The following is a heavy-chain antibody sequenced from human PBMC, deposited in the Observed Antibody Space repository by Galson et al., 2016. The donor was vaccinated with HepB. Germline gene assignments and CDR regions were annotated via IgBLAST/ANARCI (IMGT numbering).Heavy chain of an antibody. Sequence: SVKVSCKASGGTFSSFAISWVRQAPGQGLEWMGGIITPFGTTNYAQKFQGRVTITADESTSTAYMELSSLRSEDTAVYLCAREPPTGAYNYGHGDYWGQGTLVTVSS. CDR1: GGTFSSFA. V-gene: IGHV1-69*13. J-gene: IGHJ4*02. CDR3: AREPPTGAYNYGHGDY. D-gene: IGHD5-18*01. CDR2: IITPFGTT.